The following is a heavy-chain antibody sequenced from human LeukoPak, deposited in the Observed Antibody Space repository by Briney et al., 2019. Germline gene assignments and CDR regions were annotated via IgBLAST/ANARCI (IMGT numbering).Heavy chain of an antibody. J-gene: IGHJ4*02. Sequence: SETLSLTCAVYGGSFSGYYWSWIRQPPGKGLEWIGEINHSGSTNYNPSLKSRVTISVDTSKNQFSLKLSSVTAADPAVYYCARGRAGDDYWGQGTLVTVSS. CDR3: ARGRAGDDY. D-gene: IGHD3-10*01. CDR2: INHSGST. V-gene: IGHV4-34*01. CDR1: GGSFSGYY.